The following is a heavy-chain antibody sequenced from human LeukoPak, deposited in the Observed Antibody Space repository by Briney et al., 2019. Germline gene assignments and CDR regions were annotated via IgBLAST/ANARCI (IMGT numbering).Heavy chain of an antibody. CDR1: GYTFTSYY. CDR3: ARDGFPYYYDSSGYSLDY. D-gene: IGHD3-22*01. Sequence: ASVKVSCKASGYTFTSYYMHWVRQAPGQGLEWMGIINPSGGSTSYAQKFQGRVTMTRDTSTSTVYMELSSLRSEDTAVYYRARDGFPYYYDSSGYSLDYWGQGTLVTVSS. CDR2: INPSGGST. J-gene: IGHJ4*02. V-gene: IGHV1-46*01.